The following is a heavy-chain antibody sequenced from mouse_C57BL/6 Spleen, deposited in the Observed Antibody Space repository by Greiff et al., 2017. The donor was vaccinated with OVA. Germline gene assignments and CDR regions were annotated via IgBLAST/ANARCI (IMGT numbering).Heavy chain of an antibody. CDR2: ISSGSSTI. CDR1: GFTFSDYG. CDR3: ARRAPPPHGSPDYFDY. Sequence: EVHLVESGGGLVKPGGSLKLPCAASGFTFSDYGMHWVRQAPEKGLEWVAYISSGSSTIYYADTVKGRFTISRDNAKNTLFLQMTSLRSEDTAMYYCARRAPPPHGSPDYFDYWGQGTTLTVSS. D-gene: IGHD1-1*01. V-gene: IGHV5-17*01. J-gene: IGHJ2*01.